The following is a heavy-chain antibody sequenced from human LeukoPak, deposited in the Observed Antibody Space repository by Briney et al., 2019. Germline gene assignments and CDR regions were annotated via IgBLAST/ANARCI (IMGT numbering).Heavy chain of an antibody. CDR3: AKTYYYSSGNF. D-gene: IGHD3-10*01. Sequence: GGSLRLSCAASGFTFSSYWMSWVRQAPEKGLEWVANIKQDGSEKYYVDSVKGRFTISRDNAKNSLHLQMNSLRAEDTAIYYCAKTYYYSSGNFWGQGTLVTVSS. CDR2: IKQDGSEK. J-gene: IGHJ4*02. CDR1: GFTFSSYW. V-gene: IGHV3-7*01.